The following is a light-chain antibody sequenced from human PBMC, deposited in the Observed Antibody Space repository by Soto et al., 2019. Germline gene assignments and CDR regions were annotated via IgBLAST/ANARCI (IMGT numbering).Light chain of an antibody. CDR2: DVS. V-gene: IGLV2-14*03. CDR1: SSDVGGYNY. CDR3: SSYTSSTASA. J-gene: IGLJ3*02. Sequence: QSALTQPASVSGSPGQSITISCTGTSSDVGGYNYVSWYQQHPGKAPKLMIYDVSKRPSGVSNRFSGSKSGNTASLTISGLQAEDEADYYCSSYTSSTASAFGGGTKLTVL.